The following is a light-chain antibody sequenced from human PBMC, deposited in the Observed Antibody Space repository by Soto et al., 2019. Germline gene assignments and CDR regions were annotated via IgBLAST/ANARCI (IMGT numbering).Light chain of an antibody. CDR2: WAS. Sequence: DIVMTQSPDSLAVSLGERATINCKSSQSVLSSSNNKNYLAWYQQKPGQPPKLLIYWASTRESGVPDRFSGSGSGTDFTLTISSLQAEDVAVYYCQQYYSTPYPVGQGTKLEIK. J-gene: IGKJ2*01. CDR3: QQYYSTPYP. CDR1: QSVLSSSNNKNY. V-gene: IGKV4-1*01.